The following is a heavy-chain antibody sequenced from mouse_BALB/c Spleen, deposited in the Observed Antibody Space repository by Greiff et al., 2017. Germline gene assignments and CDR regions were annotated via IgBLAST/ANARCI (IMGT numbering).Heavy chain of an antibody. V-gene: IGHV1S81*02. Sequence: VQLQQSGAELVKPGASVKLSCKASGYTFTSYYMYWVKQRPGQGLEWIGEINPSNGGTNFNEKFKSKATLTVDKSSSTAYMQLSSLTSEDSAVYYCTSYGNYVGAMDYWGQGTSVTVSS. CDR1: GYTFTSYY. J-gene: IGHJ4*01. CDR2: INPSNGGT. CDR3: TSYGNYVGAMDY. D-gene: IGHD2-1*01.